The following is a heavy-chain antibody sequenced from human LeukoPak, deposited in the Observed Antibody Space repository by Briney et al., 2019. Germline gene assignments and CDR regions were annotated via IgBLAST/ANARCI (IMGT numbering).Heavy chain of an antibody. Sequence: ASVKVSCKASGYIFTGYYIHWVRQAPGQGLEWMGWINPNSGDTNYAQKFQGRVTMTRDTSITTAYMELSSLRSDDTAVYYCARGSLITLFDYWGQGTLVTVSS. CDR3: ARGSLITLFDY. CDR2: INPNSGDT. D-gene: IGHD1-14*01. CDR1: GYIFTGYY. J-gene: IGHJ4*02. V-gene: IGHV1-2*02.